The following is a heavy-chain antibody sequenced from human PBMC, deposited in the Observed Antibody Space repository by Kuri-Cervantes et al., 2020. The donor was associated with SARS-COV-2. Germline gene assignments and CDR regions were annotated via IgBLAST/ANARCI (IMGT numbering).Heavy chain of an antibody. J-gene: IGHJ2*01. CDR1: GCTFSSYT. CDR3: ARHPPTSCGGISASPSWYFDF. V-gene: IGHV1-69*02. CDR2: IIPILGIA. Sequence: SVKVSCKASGCTFSSYTISWVRQAPGQGLEWMGRIIPILGIANYAQMLQVIVTITADKSTRTAYTELSSLRSKNTAVYYCARHPPTSCGGISASPSWYFDFWGHGTLVTVSS. D-gene: IGHD2-21*01.